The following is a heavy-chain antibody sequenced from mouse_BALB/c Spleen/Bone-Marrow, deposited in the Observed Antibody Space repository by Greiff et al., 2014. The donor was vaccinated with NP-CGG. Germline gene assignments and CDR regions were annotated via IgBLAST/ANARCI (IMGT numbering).Heavy chain of an antibody. Sequence: QVQLKHSGAELVRPGASVTLSCKASGYTSTDYEMHWGKQTPVHGLEWIGAIDPETGGTAYNQKFKGKATLTADKSSSTAYMELRSLTSEDSAVYYCTRDGSSRWYFDVWGAGTTVTVSS. D-gene: IGHD1-1*01. CDR1: GYTSTDYE. CDR3: TRDGSSRWYFDV. V-gene: IGHV1-15*01. J-gene: IGHJ1*01. CDR2: IDPETGGT.